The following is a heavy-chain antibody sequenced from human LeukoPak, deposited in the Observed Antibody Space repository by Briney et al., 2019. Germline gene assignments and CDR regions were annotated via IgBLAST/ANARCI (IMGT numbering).Heavy chain of an antibody. J-gene: IGHJ3*01. CDR2: IRTKDYGGSA. V-gene: IGHV3-49*04. D-gene: IGHD3-10*01. CDR1: GFNFGDHS. Sequence: PGGSLRLSCTGSGFNFGDHSINWVRQAPGKGLEWLGSIRTKDYGGSAEYAASVRGRFTISRDDSKSIAYLQMNSLKPEDTAVYYCTRDRNLWGAFDVWGQGTMVTVSS. CDR3: TRDRNLWGAFDV.